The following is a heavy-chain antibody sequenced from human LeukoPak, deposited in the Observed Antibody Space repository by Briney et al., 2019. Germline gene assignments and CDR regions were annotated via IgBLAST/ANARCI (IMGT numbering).Heavy chain of an antibody. CDR2: IKSKTDGGTT. CDR3: TTDPSGRYSGYDYAEPYYYYYGMGV. D-gene: IGHD5-12*01. Sequence: PGGSLRLSCAASGFTFSNAWMSWVRQAPGKGLEWVGRIKSKTDGGTTDYAAPVKGRFTISRDDSKNTLYLQMNSLKTEDTAVYYCTTDPSGRYSGYDYAEPYYYYYGMGVWGQGTTVTVSS. CDR1: GFTFSNAW. V-gene: IGHV3-15*01. J-gene: IGHJ6*02.